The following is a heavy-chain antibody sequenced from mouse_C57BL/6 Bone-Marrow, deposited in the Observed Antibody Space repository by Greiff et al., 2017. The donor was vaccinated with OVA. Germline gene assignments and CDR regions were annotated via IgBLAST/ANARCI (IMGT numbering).Heavy chain of an antibody. CDR3: ARRRAGAWFAY. D-gene: IGHD3-1*01. V-gene: IGHV1-82*01. CDR1: GYAFSSSW. CDR2: IYPGDGDT. Sequence: QVQLQQSGPELVKPGASVKISCKASGYAFSSSWMNWVKQRPGKGLEWIGRIYPGDGDTNYNGKFKGKATLTADKSSSTAYMQLSSLTSEDSAVYFCARRRAGAWFAYWGQGTLVTVSA. J-gene: IGHJ3*01.